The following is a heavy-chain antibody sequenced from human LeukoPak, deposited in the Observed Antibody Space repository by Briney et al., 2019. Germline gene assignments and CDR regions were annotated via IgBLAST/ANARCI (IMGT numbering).Heavy chain of an antibody. J-gene: IGHJ5*02. V-gene: IGHV4-38-2*01. Sequence: PSKTLSLTCAVSGYSISSGYYWGWIRQPPGKGLEWIGSIYHSGRTYYNPSLRSRVTISVDTSKNQFSLKLSSVTAADTAVYYCARPVYDFWSGLNWFDPWGQGTLVTVSS. D-gene: IGHD3-3*01. CDR1: GYSISSGYY. CDR2: IYHSGRT. CDR3: ARPVYDFWSGLNWFDP.